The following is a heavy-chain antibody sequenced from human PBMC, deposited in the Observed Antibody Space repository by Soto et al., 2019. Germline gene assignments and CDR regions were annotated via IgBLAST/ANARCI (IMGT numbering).Heavy chain of an antibody. J-gene: IGHJ4*02. V-gene: IGHV4-59*01. CDR1: GTSISSYY. CDR2: IHYSGTT. CDR3: ARYNSYAIDY. Sequence: SETLSLTCTVSGTSISSYYWSWIRQPPGKGLEWTANIHYSGTTNYNPSLASRVTLSVDTSKNQFSLKMTSVTAADRAMYFCARYNSYAIDYWGRGTLVTVSS. D-gene: IGHD2-8*01.